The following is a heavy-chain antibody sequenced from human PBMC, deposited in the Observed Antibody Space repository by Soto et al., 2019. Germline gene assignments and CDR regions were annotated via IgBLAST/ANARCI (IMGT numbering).Heavy chain of an antibody. J-gene: IGHJ6*03. CDR1: GGSFSGYY. D-gene: IGHD5-18*01. CDR2: INHSGST. Sequence: SETLSLTCAVYGGSFSGYYWSWIRQPPGKGLEWIGEINHSGSTNYNPSLKSRVTISVDTSKNQFSLKLSSVTAADTAVYYCARGLGGTAMVIYYYMDVWGKGTTVTVS. CDR3: ARGLGGTAMVIYYYMDV. V-gene: IGHV4-34*01.